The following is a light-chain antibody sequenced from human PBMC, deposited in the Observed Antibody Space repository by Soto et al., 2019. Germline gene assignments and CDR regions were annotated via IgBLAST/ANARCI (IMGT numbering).Light chain of an antibody. V-gene: IGKV3-20*01. CDR3: QESPRT. Sequence: EIVLTQSPGTLSLSPGERATLSCRASQSVNSNYLAWYQQKRGQAPRLLIYGASSRATGIPVRFSGSGSGTDFTRTISRLEVEDGAVYYCQESPRTFGQGPKVEIK. CDR1: QSVNSNY. CDR2: GAS. J-gene: IGKJ1*01.